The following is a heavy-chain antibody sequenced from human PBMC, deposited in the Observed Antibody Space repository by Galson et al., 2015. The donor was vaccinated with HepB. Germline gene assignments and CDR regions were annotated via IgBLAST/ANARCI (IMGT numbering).Heavy chain of an antibody. V-gene: IGHV3-49*03. CDR1: GFTFGDYA. J-gene: IGHJ1*01. Sequence: SLRLSCAASGFTFGDYAMSWFRQAPGKGLEWVGFIRSKAYGGTTEYAASVKGRFTISRDDSKSIAYLQMNSLKTEDTAVYYCTRGYYYDSSGYYYVGYFQHGGQGTLVIVSS. CDR2: IRSKAYGGTT. D-gene: IGHD3-22*01. CDR3: TRGYYYDSSGYYYVGYFQH.